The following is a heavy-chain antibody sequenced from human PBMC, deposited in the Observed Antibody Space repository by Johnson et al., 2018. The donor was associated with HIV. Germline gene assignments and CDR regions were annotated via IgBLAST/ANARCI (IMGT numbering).Heavy chain of an antibody. V-gene: IGHV3-66*01. CDR2: IYSGGST. CDR3: ARERAWNYEGAFDI. CDR1: GITVSSSY. J-gene: IGHJ3*02. Sequence: VQLVESGAGLVQPGGSLRLSCAASGITVSSSYMSWVRQAPGKGLEWVSVIYSGGSTYYADSVKGRFTISRDNSKNTLNLQMNSLRAEDTAVYYCARERAWNYEGAFDIWGQGTMVTVSS. D-gene: IGHD1-7*01.